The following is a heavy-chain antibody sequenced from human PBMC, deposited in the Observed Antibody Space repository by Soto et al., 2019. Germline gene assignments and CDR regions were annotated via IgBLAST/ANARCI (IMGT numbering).Heavy chain of an antibody. V-gene: IGHV3-15*01. CDR2: IKSKTDGGTT. Sequence: PGGSLRLSCAASGFTFSNAWMSWVRQAPGKGLEWVGRIKSKTDGGTTDYAAPVKGRFTILRDDSKNTLYLQMNSLKTEDTAVYYCTTDLGYCSSTSCSAYGMDVWGQGTTVTVSS. CDR3: TTDLGYCSSTSCSAYGMDV. J-gene: IGHJ6*02. CDR1: GFTFSNAW. D-gene: IGHD2-2*03.